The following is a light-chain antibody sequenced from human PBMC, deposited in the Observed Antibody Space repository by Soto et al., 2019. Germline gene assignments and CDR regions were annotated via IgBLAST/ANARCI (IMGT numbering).Light chain of an antibody. V-gene: IGKV3-20*01. Sequence: EIVLTQSPGTLSLSPGEGATLSCRASQSFSSSHLAWYQQKPGQAPRLLIYGASSRATGIPARFSGSASGTDFPLTISGLEPEDFAVYYCQHYGGSPLTFGQGTKVEIK. CDR1: QSFSSSH. CDR2: GAS. J-gene: IGKJ1*01. CDR3: QHYGGSPLT.